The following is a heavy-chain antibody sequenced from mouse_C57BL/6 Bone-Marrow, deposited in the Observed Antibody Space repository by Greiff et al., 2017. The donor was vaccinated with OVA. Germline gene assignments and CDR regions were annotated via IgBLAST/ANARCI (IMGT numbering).Heavy chain of an antibody. V-gene: IGHV1-64*01. CDR1: GYTFTSYW. CDR2: IHPNSGST. J-gene: IGHJ4*01. CDR3: ARRWLLRGYAMDY. Sequence: QVQLKQPGAELVKPGASVKLSCKASGYTFTSYWMHWVKQRPGQGLEWIGMIHPNSGSTNYNEKFKSKATLTVDKSSSTAYMQLSSLTSEDSAVYYCARRWLLRGYAMDYWGQGTSVTVSS. D-gene: IGHD2-3*01.